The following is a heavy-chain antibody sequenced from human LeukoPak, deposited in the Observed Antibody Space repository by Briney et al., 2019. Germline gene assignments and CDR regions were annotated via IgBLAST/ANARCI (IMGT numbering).Heavy chain of an antibody. CDR1: GYISTSYW. CDR2: IYSGDHET. D-gene: IGHD6-13*01. V-gene: IGHV5-51*01. CDR3: RRQILYSSSWYYWFDP. Sequence: GASLNISCAGCGYISTSYWIGWVRQMRGKGLDWMWIIYSGDHETRYNTSLQRLVTISPDKSIRTSYLQRSRLYASATAMYYFRRQILYSSSWYYWFDPWGQGTLVTLPS. J-gene: IGHJ5*02.